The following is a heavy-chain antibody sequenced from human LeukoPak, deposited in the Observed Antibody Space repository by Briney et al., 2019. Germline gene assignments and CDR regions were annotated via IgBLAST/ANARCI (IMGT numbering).Heavy chain of an antibody. Sequence: GGSLRLSCAASGFTFSSYEMNWVRQAPGKGLEWVSYISSSGSTIYYADSVKGRFTISRDNAKNSLYLQMNSLRAEDTAVYYCARGGEPDIVVVPAAPNWGSFDYWGQGTLVTVSS. CDR3: ARGGEPDIVVVPAAPNWGSFDY. V-gene: IGHV3-48*03. CDR1: GFTFSSYE. D-gene: IGHD2-2*01. CDR2: ISSSGSTI. J-gene: IGHJ4*02.